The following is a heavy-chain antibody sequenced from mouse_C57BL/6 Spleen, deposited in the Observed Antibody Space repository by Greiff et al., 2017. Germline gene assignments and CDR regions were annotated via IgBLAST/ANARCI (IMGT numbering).Heavy chain of an antibody. CDR3: TRGAGRAMDY. CDR2: IDPETGGT. J-gene: IGHJ4*01. Sequence: QVQLQQSGAELVRPGASVTLSCKASGYTFTDYEMHWVKQTPVHGLEWIGAIDPETGGTAYKQKFKGKAILTADKSSSTAYMELRSLTSEDSAVYYCTRGAGRAMDYWGQGTSVTVSS. V-gene: IGHV1-15*01. CDR1: GYTFTDYE. D-gene: IGHD3-3*01.